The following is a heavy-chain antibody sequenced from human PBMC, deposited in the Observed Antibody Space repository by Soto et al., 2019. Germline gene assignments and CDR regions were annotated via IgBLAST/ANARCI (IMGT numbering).Heavy chain of an antibody. J-gene: IGHJ4*02. CDR3: ASSLMAI. CDR2: ITSSSSTI. Sequence: GGSLRLSCAASGFTFSSYEMNWVRQAPGKGLEWVSYITSSSSTIYYADSVKDRFTISRDNAKNSLFLQMNSLRAEDTAVYYYASSLMAIWGQGTLVT. V-gene: IGHV3-48*03. CDR1: GFTFSSYE. D-gene: IGHD2-8*01.